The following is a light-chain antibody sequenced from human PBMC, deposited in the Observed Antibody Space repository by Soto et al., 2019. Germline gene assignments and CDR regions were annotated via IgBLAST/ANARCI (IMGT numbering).Light chain of an antibody. CDR2: EVS. CDR3: CSYAGSSTLYV. Sequence: QSALTQPASVSGSPGQSITISCTGTSSDVGSYNLISWYQQYPDKAPKLMIYEVSKRPSGVSNRFSGSKSGNTASLTIYGLQAEDEADYYCCSYAGSSTLYVFGSVTKVTVL. CDR1: SSDVGSYNL. J-gene: IGLJ1*01. V-gene: IGLV2-23*02.